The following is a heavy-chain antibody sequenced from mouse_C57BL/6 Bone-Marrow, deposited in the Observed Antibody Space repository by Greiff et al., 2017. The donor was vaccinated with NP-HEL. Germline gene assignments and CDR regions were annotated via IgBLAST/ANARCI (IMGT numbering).Heavy chain of an antibody. Sequence: QVQLQQPGADLVKPGASVKLSCKASGYTFTSYWMHWVKQRPGRGLEWIGRIDPNSGGTKFNEKFKNKATLTVDKPSSTPYLQLSSLTSEDSAVYYCARDYYGSGGWYYDVWGTGTTVTVSA. J-gene: IGHJ1*03. V-gene: IGHV1-72*01. CDR2: IDPNSGGT. D-gene: IGHD1-1*01. CDR1: GYTFTSYW. CDR3: ARDYYGSGGWYYDV.